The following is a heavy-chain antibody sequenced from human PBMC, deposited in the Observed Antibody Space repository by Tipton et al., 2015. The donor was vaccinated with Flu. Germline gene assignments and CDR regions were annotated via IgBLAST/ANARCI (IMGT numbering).Heavy chain of an antibody. V-gene: IGHV4-61*02. Sequence: TLSLTCSVSGGSFSSGSYYWTWIRQSAGKGLEWIGRIYTTGSTNYNPSLKTRVTLSVDRTENQFSLKLSSVTAADTAVYYCARALYDFWSLHYDQRYFDYWGQGTLVTVSS. J-gene: IGHJ4*02. CDR2: IYTTGST. CDR1: GGSFSSGSYY. D-gene: IGHD3-3*01. CDR3: ARALYDFWSLHYDQRYFDY.